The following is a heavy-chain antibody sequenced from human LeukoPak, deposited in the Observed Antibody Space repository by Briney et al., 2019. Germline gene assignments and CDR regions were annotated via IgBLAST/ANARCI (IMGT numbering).Heavy chain of an antibody. D-gene: IGHD3-22*01. V-gene: IGHV3-48*04. CDR3: ARDPYYYDSSGYQTN. J-gene: IGHJ4*02. CDR2: ISSSSSTI. Sequence: PGGSLRLSCAASGFTFSSYSMNWVRQAPGKGLEWVSYISSSSSTIYYADSVKGRFTISRDNAKNSLYLQMNSLRAEDTAVYYCARDPYYYDSSGYQTNWGQGTLVTVSS. CDR1: GFTFSSYS.